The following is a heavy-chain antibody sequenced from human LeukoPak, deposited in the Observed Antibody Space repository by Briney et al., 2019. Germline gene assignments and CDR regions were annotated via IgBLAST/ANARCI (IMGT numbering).Heavy chain of an antibody. Sequence: GESLKISCKGTGDSLTSYRMGWVRQMPGKGLEWMGIIYLGDSDTRYSPSFQGQVTISADKSINTAYLQWSSPKASDTAMYYCVRQRNWNYDYWGQGTLVTVSS. V-gene: IGHV5-51*01. CDR2: IYLGDSDT. CDR3: VRQRNWNYDY. CDR1: GDSLTSYR. D-gene: IGHD1-1*01. J-gene: IGHJ4*02.